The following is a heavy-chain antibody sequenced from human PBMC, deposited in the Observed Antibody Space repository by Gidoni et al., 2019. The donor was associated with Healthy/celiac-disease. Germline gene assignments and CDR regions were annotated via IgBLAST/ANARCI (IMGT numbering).Heavy chain of an antibody. J-gene: IGHJ6*02. CDR2: ITSSSTTI. V-gene: IGHV3-48*02. CDR1: GFTFSSYS. CDR3: ARVGGHYYYGMDV. D-gene: IGHD3-16*01. Sequence: EVQVVESGGGLVQPGGSLRLPCAASGFTFSSYSMNWVRQAPGKGLEWVSYITSSSTTIYYADSVKGRFTISRDNAKNSLYLQMNSLRDEDTALYYCARVGGHYYYGMDVWGQGTTVTVSS.